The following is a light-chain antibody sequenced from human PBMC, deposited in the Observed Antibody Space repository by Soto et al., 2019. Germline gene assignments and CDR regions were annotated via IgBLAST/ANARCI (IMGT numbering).Light chain of an antibody. J-gene: IGKJ4*01. CDR1: QRVSSY. V-gene: IGKV3-11*01. Sequence: EIVMAPSPAPLSVSPGERATLSCRASQRVSSYLAWYQPKPGQAPRLLIYDASNRATGVPARCSGSWSGTDFSLTISILEPEDVAFYCCQQRSNCPLTGGGGTKV. CDR2: DAS. CDR3: QQRSNCPLT.